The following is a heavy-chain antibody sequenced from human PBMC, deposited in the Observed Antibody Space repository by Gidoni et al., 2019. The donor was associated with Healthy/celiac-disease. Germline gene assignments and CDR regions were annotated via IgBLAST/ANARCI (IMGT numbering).Heavy chain of an antibody. CDR1: GFTFSSYA. V-gene: IGHV3-23*01. Sequence: EVQLLESGGGLVQPGGSLRLSCAASGFTFSSYAMSWVRQAPGKGLEWVSAISGSGGSTYYADSVKGRFTISRDNSKNTLYLQMNSLRAEDTAVYYCAKGDTMVRGVISQFDYWGQGTLVTVSS. J-gene: IGHJ4*02. CDR2: ISGSGGST. CDR3: AKGDTMVRGVISQFDY. D-gene: IGHD3-10*01.